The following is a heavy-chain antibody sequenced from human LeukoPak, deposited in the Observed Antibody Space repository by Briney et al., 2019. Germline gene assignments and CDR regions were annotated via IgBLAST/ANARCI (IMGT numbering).Heavy chain of an antibody. CDR3: AKDSRHRIVGTTTFLDY. J-gene: IGHJ4*02. CDR2: RNGGST. D-gene: IGHD1-26*01. CDR1: GFPFYDYG. Sequence: GGSLRLSCAASGFPFYDYGMNWVRQVPGKGLEWVSGRNGGSTGYADSVKGRFTISRDNSKNTLYLQMNRLRSEDTAVYYCAKDSRHRIVGTTTFLDYWGQGTPVTVSS. V-gene: IGHV3-20*04.